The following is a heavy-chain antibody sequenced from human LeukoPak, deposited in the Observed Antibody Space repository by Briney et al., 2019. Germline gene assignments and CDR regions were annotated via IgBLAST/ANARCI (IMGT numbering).Heavy chain of an antibody. CDR1: GFTFSSYG. CDR2: IRDDGSNK. CDR3: AKDGVGATATQH. D-gene: IGHD1-26*01. V-gene: IGHV3-30*02. J-gene: IGHJ1*01. Sequence: GGSLRLSCAASGFTFSSYGMHWVRQAPGKGLQWVAFIRDDGSNKYYADYVKGRFTISRDNSKNTLYLQMNSLRAEDTAVYYCAKDGVGATATQHWGQGTLVTVSS.